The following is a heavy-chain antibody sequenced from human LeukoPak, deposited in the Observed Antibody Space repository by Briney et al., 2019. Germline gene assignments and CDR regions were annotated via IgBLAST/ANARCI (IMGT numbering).Heavy chain of an antibody. CDR2: INWNGGTT. V-gene: IGHV3-20*04. CDR1: GFTFNDYG. J-gene: IGHJ4*02. D-gene: IGHD3-22*01. CDR3: ARDKHYYDSSNYV. Sequence: GGSLRLSCAASGFTFNDYGMSWVRQGPGKGLEWVSGINWNGGTTGYADSVRGRFTISRDNAKNSLYLQMDSLRAEDTALYYCARDKHYYDSSNYVWGQGTLVTVSS.